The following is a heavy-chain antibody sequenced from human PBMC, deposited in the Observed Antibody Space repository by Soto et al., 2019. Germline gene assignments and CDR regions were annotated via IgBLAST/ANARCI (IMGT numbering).Heavy chain of an antibody. D-gene: IGHD4-4*01. Sequence: GGSLRLSCTASGFTFSTYGMHWVRQAPGKGLEWVATIWCRGNTYYYKDSVKGRFAVSRDNSKNTVFLQMNTLSAEDTATYHCARVVAYGGNYVFDFWGLGTLVTVSS. CDR2: IWCRGNTY. J-gene: IGHJ4*02. CDR3: ARVVAYGGNYVFDF. V-gene: IGHV3-33*01. CDR1: GFTFSTYG.